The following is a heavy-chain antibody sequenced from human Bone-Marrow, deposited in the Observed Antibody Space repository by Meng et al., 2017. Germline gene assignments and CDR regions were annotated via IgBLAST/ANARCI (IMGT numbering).Heavy chain of an antibody. CDR3: ARQEGAFDY. J-gene: IGHJ4*02. CDR1: GESVSSTSAA. D-gene: IGHD3-16*01. V-gene: IGHV6-1*01. Sequence: QIQLQQSGPGLVKPSQTLSLNCAISGESVSSTSAAWNWLRQYPSRGLEWLGRTYYRSKWYNDYAVSVKSRITINPDTSKNQFSLQLNSVTPEDTAVYYCARQEGAFDYWGQGTLVTVSS. CDR2: TYYRSKWYN.